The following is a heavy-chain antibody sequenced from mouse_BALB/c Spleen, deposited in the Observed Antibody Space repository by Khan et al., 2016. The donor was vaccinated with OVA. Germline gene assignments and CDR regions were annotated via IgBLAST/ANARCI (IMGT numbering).Heavy chain of an antibody. CDR2: INPSTSYT. Sequence: QVQLKQSGAELAKPGASVKMSCKASGYTFTTYWMHWIKQRPGQGLEWIGYINPSTSYTEYSQNFKDKATLTADKSTRPTYIQLTSLTSEDSAVYYCTRGGLSGIVDYWGQGTLVTVSA. J-gene: IGHJ3*01. CDR1: GYTFTTYW. V-gene: IGHV1-7*01. D-gene: IGHD1-1*02. CDR3: TRGGLSGIVDY.